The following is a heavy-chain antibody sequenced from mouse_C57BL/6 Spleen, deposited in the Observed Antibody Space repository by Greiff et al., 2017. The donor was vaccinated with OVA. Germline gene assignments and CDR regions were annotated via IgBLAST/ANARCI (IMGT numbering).Heavy chain of an antibody. V-gene: IGHV5-17*01. D-gene: IGHD4-1*01. CDR2: ISSGSSTI. Sequence: VQLKESGGGLVKPGGSLKLSCAASGFTFSDYGMHWVRQAPEKGLEWVAYISSGSSTIYYADTVKGRFTISRDNAKNTLFLQMTSLRSEDTAMYYCARGLGWYFDVWGTGTTVTVSS. J-gene: IGHJ1*03. CDR1: GFTFSDYG. CDR3: ARGLGWYFDV.